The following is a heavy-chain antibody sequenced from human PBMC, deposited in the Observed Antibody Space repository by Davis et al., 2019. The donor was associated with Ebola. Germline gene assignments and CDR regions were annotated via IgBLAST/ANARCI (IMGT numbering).Heavy chain of an antibody. D-gene: IGHD1-26*01. CDR2: IRSKAYGGAA. CDR1: GFTFGDYT. Sequence: GESLKISCTTSGFTFGDYTVSWVRQTPGKGLEWVGLIRSKAYGGAAEYAASVKGRFTISRDDSKSIAYLQMKSLKTEDTAVYYCTRVGAKWELLYYFDYWGRGTLVTVSS. V-gene: IGHV3-49*04. J-gene: IGHJ4*02. CDR3: TRVGAKWELLYYFDY.